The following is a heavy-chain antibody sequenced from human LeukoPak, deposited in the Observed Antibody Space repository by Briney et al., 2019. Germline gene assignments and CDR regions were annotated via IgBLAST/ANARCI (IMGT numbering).Heavy chain of an antibody. D-gene: IGHD6-19*01. CDR2: LYFSGNP. V-gene: IGHV4-39*01. CDR1: GASVSSSDYY. Sequence: SETLSLTCTVSGASVSSSDYYWGWFRQPPGMRLEWIGNLYFSGNPYYNPSLNSRVTISVDTSKNQFSLKMRSVTAADTAVYYCARLGSGYPTPDYWGQGTLVTVSS. CDR3: ARLGSGYPTPDY. J-gene: IGHJ4*02.